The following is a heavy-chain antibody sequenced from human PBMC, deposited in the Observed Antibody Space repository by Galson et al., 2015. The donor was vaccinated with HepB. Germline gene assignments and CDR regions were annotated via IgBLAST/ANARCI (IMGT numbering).Heavy chain of an antibody. CDR2: ISGSGGST. D-gene: IGHD3-16*02. Sequence: SLRLSCAASGFTFSSYAMSWVRQAPGKGLEWVSAISGSGGSTYYADSVKGRFTISRDNSKNTLYLQMNSLRAEHTAVYYCAKDGMGYPPLVWYFDLWGRGTLVTVSS. J-gene: IGHJ2*01. CDR3: AKDGMGYPPLVWYFDL. V-gene: IGHV3-23*01. CDR1: GFTFSSYA.